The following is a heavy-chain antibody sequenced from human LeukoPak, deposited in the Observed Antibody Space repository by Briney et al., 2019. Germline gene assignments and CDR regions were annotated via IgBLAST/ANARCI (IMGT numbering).Heavy chain of an antibody. D-gene: IGHD3-10*01. CDR1: GFTVSSNY. CDR2: IYSGGST. Sequence: GGSLRLSCAASGFTVSSNYMSWVRQAPGKGLEWASVIYSGGSTYYADSVKGRFTISRDNSKNTLYLQMNSLRAEDTALYYCARALTMDDAFDIWGQGTMVTVSS. J-gene: IGHJ3*02. V-gene: IGHV3-66*01. CDR3: ARALTMDDAFDI.